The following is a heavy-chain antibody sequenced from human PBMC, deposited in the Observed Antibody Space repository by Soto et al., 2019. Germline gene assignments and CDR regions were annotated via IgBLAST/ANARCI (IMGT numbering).Heavy chain of an antibody. J-gene: IGHJ4*02. CDR3: ARGRITMVRGVIYFDY. Sequence: SETLSLTCAVYGGSFSGYYWSWIRQPPGKGLEWIGEINHSGSTNYNPSLKSRVTISVDTSKNQFSLKLSSVTAADTAVYYCARGRITMVRGVIYFDYWGQGTLVTVSS. D-gene: IGHD3-10*01. CDR1: GGSFSGYY. CDR2: INHSGST. V-gene: IGHV4-34*01.